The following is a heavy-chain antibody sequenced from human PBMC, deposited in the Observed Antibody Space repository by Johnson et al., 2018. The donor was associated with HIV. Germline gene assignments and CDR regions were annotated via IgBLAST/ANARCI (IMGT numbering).Heavy chain of an antibody. CDR1: QFTFSPYY. D-gene: IGHD6-19*01. CDR2: VNPNGGRT. J-gene: IGHJ3*02. Sequence: VHLVESGGGLAKPAWSPRLSCAASQFTFSPYYMNCVRQAPGNGLELVGQVNPNGGRTYLTDSGKDLFNISRDNAKNTLHLQMNSLKTEDTAVYYCARDAGQWLDDAFDIWCQGTMVTVSS. V-gene: IGHV3-25*05. CDR3: ARDAGQWLDDAFDI.